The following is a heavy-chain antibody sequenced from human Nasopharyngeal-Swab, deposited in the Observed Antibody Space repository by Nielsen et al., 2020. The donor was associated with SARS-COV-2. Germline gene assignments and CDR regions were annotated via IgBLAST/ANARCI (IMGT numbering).Heavy chain of an antibody. Sequence: GESLKISRVASGFIFGNYGMAWVRQAPGKGLEWVSAIGGNGARTHYADSVRGRFIISRDNSKSTLDLQMNSLRAEDTAVYYCAKEGGWAGGFDAFDIWGQGTLVTVSS. CDR3: AKEGGWAGGFDAFDI. CDR1: GFIFGNYG. J-gene: IGHJ4*02. D-gene: IGHD6-19*01. V-gene: IGHV3-23*01. CDR2: IGGNGART.